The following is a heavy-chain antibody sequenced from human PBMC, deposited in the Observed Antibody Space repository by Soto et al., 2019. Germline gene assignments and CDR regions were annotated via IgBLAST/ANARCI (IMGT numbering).Heavy chain of an antibody. CDR2: ISSSSSTI. CDR1: GFTFSSYS. D-gene: IGHD2-2*01. CDR3: ARASYGIVLVDCFYGMDV. V-gene: IGHV3-48*02. Sequence: EVQLVESGGGLVQPGGSLRLSCAASGFTFSSYSMSWVRQAPGKGLEWVSYISSSSSTIYYADSVKGRFTISRDNAKKALYLQMNSLSDEDTAVYFCARASYGIVLVDCFYGMDVCGQGTTVTVSS. J-gene: IGHJ6*02.